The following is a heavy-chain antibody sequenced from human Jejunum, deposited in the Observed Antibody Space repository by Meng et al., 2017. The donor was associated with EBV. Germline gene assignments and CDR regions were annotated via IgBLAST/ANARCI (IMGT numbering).Heavy chain of an antibody. Sequence: QVQLNQSGPGLGKPSQTLSLTCAISGHSVSRNSAAWNWIRQSPSRGLEWLGRTYYRSKWYNDYAQSVKSRLTINPDTSKNQFSLQLNSVTPEDTAVYFCARETTGGYYFDYWGQGTLVTVSS. J-gene: IGHJ4*02. CDR1: GHSVSRNSAA. CDR2: TYYRSKWYN. V-gene: IGHV6-1*01. CDR3: ARETTGGYYFDY. D-gene: IGHD1-1*01.